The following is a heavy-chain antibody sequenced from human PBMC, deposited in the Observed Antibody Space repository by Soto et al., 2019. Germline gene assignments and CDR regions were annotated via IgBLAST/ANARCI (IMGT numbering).Heavy chain of an antibody. CDR2: IYYSGST. CDR1: GGSISSYY. Sequence: ETLSLTCTVSGGSISSYYWSWIRQPPGKGLEWIGYIYYSGSTNYNPSLKSRVTISVDTSKNQFSLKLSSVTAADTAVYYCARGPRQYWFDPWGQGTLVTSPQ. J-gene: IGHJ5*02. V-gene: IGHV4-59*01. CDR3: ARGPRQYWFDP.